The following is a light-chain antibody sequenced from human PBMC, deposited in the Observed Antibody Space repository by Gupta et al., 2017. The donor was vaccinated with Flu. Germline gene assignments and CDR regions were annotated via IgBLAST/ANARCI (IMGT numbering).Light chain of an antibody. V-gene: IGKV3-11*01. Sequence: IVLTQSPATLSLSPGERATLSCRASQSVSSYLAWYQQKPGQAPRLLIYDASNRATGIPARFSGSGSGTDFTLTISSLEPEDFAVYYCQQRRNWPRTFGGGTKVEIK. CDR1: QSVSSY. CDR2: DAS. CDR3: QQRRNWPRT. J-gene: IGKJ4*01.